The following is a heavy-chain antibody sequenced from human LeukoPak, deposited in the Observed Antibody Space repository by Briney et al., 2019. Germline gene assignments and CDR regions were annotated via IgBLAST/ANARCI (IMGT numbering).Heavy chain of an antibody. CDR3: ARVGYHYVSNAFDI. CDR2: IYYSGST. J-gene: IGHJ3*02. V-gene: IGHV4-39*01. CDR1: GGSISSSSYY. D-gene: IGHD3-10*02. Sequence: SETLSLTCTVSGGSISSSSYYWGWIRQPPGKGLEWIGSIYYSGSTYYNPSLKSRVTISVDTSKSQFSLKLSSVTAADTAVYYCARVGYHYVSNAFDIWGQGTMVTVSS.